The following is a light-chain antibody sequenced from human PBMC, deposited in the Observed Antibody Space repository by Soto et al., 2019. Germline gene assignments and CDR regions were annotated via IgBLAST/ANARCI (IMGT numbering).Light chain of an antibody. V-gene: IGKV3-15*01. CDR3: QEYNDWPRGT. Sequence: EVVMTQSPATLSASPGERATLSCSASQSVNTNLAWYQKKPGQAPTVLVYAASTRATGIPDRLSGSGSGTDFTLTISSLQHEDFALYYCQEYNDWPRGTFGQGTKVEFK. J-gene: IGKJ1*01. CDR2: AAS. CDR1: QSVNTN.